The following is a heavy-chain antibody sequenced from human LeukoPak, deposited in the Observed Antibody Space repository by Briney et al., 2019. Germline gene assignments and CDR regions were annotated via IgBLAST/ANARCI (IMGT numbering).Heavy chain of an antibody. CDR1: GGSISSYY. D-gene: IGHD2-15*01. J-gene: IGHJ4*02. CDR3: ARESYRGGSPDDFDY. V-gene: IGHV4-4*07. Sequence: ETLSLTCTVSGGSISSYYWSWIRQPAGKGLEWIGRIYTSGSTNYNPSLKSRVTMSVDTSKNQFSLKLSSVTAADTAVYYCARESYRGGSPDDFDYWGQGTLVTVSS. CDR2: IYTSGST.